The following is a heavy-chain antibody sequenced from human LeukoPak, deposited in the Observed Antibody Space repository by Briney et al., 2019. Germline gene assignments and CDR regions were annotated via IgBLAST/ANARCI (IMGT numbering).Heavy chain of an antibody. J-gene: IGHJ4*02. CDR3: ARDLEPGDY. V-gene: IGHV3-21*01. CDR2: ISSSSYI. Sequence: GGSLRLSCAASGFIFSSYSMNWVRQAPGKGLEWVSSISSSSYIYYADSVRGRFTISRDNAKNSLYLQMNSLRAEDTAVYYCARDLEPGDYWGQGTLVTVSS. CDR1: GFIFSSYS. D-gene: IGHD1-14*01.